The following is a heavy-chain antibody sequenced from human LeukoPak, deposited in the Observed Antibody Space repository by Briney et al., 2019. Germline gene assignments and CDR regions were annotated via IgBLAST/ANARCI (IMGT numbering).Heavy chain of an antibody. CDR1: GDSVSSNSAV. CDR3: TRELPWGPADY. J-gene: IGHJ4*02. V-gene: IGHV6-1*01. CDR2: TYYRYKWYN. Sequence: SQTLSLTCAISGDSVSSNSAVWGWIRQSPSRGLEWLGRTYYRYKWYNDYAVSLKSRITINPDTSKNQVSLQLNSVTPEDTAVYYCTRELPWGPADYWGQGTLVTVSS. D-gene: IGHD7-27*01.